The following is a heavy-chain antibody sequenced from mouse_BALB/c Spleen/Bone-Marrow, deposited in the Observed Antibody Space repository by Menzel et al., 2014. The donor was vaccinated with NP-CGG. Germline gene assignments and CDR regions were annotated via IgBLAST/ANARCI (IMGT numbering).Heavy chain of an antibody. CDR3: AREGSYDGCSGHFDY. CDR2: IVPSSAYS. Sequence: VKLVESGAELARPGASVRMSCKASGYSFTSYTMHWLKQRPGQGLEWIAYIVPSSAYSNYNQKFKDKATLTADRSSSAAYMQLSSLTSEDSAVYYCAREGSYDGCSGHFDYWGPGTTLTVPS. CDR1: GYSFTSYT. V-gene: IGHV1-4*01. J-gene: IGHJ2*01. D-gene: IGHD2-3*01.